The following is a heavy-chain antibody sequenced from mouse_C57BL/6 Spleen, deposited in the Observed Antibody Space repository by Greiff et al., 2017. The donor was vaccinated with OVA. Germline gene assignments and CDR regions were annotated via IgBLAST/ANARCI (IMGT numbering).Heavy chain of an antibody. D-gene: IGHD1-1*01. Sequence: QVQLQQSGAELVKPGASVKISCKASGYAFSSYWMNWVKQRPGKGLEWIGQIYPGDGDTNYNGKFKGKATLTADKSSSTAYMQLSSLTSEDSAVYFCARKDLDYYGSSYEDYWGQGTTLTVSS. J-gene: IGHJ2*01. CDR3: ARKDLDYYGSSYEDY. CDR2: IYPGDGDT. V-gene: IGHV1-80*01. CDR1: GYAFSSYW.